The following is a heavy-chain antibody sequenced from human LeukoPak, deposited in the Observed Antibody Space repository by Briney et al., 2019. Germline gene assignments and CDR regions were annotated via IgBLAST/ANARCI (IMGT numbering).Heavy chain of an antibody. CDR2: IYTSGST. CDR1: GGXISSYY. V-gene: IGHV4-4*07. Sequence: SETLSLTCTVSGGXISSYYCSWIRQPAGKGLEWIGLIYTSGSTSYNPSLKSRVTMSVDTSKNQFSLKLSSMTAADTALYYCARTNLPAAQGAFDIWGQGTMVTVSS. CDR3: ARTNLPAAQGAFDI. J-gene: IGHJ3*02.